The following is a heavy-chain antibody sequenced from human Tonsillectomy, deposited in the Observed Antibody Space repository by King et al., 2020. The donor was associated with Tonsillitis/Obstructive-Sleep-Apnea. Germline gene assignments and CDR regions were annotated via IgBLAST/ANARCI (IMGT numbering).Heavy chain of an antibody. CDR1: GGSFSGSY. CDR3: ARGGSRLGFNWFDP. Sequence: VQLQQWGAGLLKPSETLSLTCAVYGGSFSGSYWSWIRQPPGKGLEWIGEVNHSGSTNYNPSLKSRVTISVDTSKNQFSLKLTSVTAADTAVYYCARGGSRLGFNWFDPWGQGTLVTVSS. V-gene: IGHV4-34*01. D-gene: IGHD3-16*01. J-gene: IGHJ5*02. CDR2: VNHSGST.